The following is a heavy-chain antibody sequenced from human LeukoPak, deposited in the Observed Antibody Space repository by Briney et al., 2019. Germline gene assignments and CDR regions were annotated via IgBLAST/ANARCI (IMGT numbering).Heavy chain of an antibody. D-gene: IGHD2-15*01. J-gene: IGHJ4*02. CDR1: GGSFSGYY. V-gene: IGHV4-34*01. Sequence: PSETLSLTCVVYGGSFSGYYWSWIRQPPGKGLEWIGEINHSESTNYSPSLKSRVTISLDTSKNQFSLKLSSVTAADTAVYYCARYHCSGGTCYHFDYWGQGALVTVSS. CDR2: INHSEST. CDR3: ARYHCSGGTCYHFDY.